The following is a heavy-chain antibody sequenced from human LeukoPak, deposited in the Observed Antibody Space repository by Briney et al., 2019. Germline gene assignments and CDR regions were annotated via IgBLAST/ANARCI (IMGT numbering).Heavy chain of an antibody. CDR1: GYTFTDYH. CDR2: INPNSGGT. V-gene: IGHV1-2*06. J-gene: IGHJ4*02. CDR3: AREMETGTVVTPGY. D-gene: IGHD4-23*01. Sequence: ASVKVSCKASGYTFTDYHMHWVRQAPGQGLDWMGRINPNSGGTNYAQKFQGRVTMTRDTSITTTNMQLRSLRSDDTAVYYCAREMETGTVVTPGYWGQGTLVTVSS.